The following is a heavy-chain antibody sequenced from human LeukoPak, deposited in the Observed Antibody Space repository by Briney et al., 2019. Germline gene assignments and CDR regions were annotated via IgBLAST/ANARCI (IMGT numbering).Heavy chain of an antibody. Sequence: ASVKVSCKASGHTFTGYYMHWVRQAPGQGLEWMGWINANSGDTNYAQKFQGRVTMTRDTSITTAYMELSRLTFDDTAVYYCARERVGAPNWFDPWGQGTLVTVSS. CDR2: INANSGDT. CDR1: GHTFTGYY. J-gene: IGHJ5*02. V-gene: IGHV1-2*02. D-gene: IGHD1-26*01. CDR3: ARERVGAPNWFDP.